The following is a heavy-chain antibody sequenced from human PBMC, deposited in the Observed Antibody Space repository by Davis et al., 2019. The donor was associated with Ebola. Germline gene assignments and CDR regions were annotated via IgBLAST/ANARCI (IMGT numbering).Heavy chain of an antibody. CDR3: TTGLGYSKS. J-gene: IGHJ5*02. CDR1: GFTFSNAW. CDR2: IKSKTDGGTT. Sequence: GESLKISCAASGFTFSNAWMSWVRQAPGKGLEWVGRIKSKTDGGTTDYAAPVKGRFTISRDNSKNTLYLQMNSLKTEDTAVYYCTTGLGYSKSWGQGTLVTVSS. D-gene: IGHD6-13*01. V-gene: IGHV3-15*01.